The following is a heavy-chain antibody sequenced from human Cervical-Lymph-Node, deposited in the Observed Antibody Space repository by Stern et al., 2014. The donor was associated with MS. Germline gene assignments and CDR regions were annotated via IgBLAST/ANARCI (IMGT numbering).Heavy chain of an antibody. D-gene: IGHD4-17*01. J-gene: IGHJ4*02. CDR2: IYASGNT. V-gene: IGHV4-61*02. CDR1: GGSVSTYNYY. Sequence: VQLLESGPGLVKPSQTLSLTCTVSGGSVSTYNYYWTWIRQPAGKGLEWIGRIYASGNTNYNPSLKGRVNISLDTSRNQFSLKLPSVTAADTAVYYCATSGGRRGDFRDYWGQGTLVTVSS. CDR3: ATSGGRRGDFRDY.